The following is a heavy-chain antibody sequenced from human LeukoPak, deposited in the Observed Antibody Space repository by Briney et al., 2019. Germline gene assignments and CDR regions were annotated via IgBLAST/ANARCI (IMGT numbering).Heavy chain of an antibody. Sequence: PGGSLRLSCVASGFSFSNYGMSWVRQAPGKGLEWVSGISGSGSGTYYADSVKGRFTISRDNSKNTLHLQVNSLRAEDTAVYYCATHGSAHYYMDVWGKGTTVTISS. V-gene: IGHV3-23*01. J-gene: IGHJ6*03. CDR3: ATHGSAHYYMDV. CDR2: ISGSGSGT. D-gene: IGHD2-2*03. CDR1: GFSFSNYG.